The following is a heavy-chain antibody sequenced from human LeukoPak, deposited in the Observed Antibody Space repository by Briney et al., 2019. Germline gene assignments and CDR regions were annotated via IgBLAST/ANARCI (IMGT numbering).Heavy chain of an antibody. V-gene: IGHV3-9*03. D-gene: IGHD1-26*01. Sequence: GGSLRLSCTASGFNFDASAMHWVRQAPGQGLEWVTGIIWNGDAIGYADSVKGRFTISRDNAKNSLYLQMNSLRSEDMALYYCAKGYRGSPWGTFDIRGQGTMVTVSS. CDR2: IIWNGDAI. CDR1: GFNFDASA. CDR3: AKGYRGSPWGTFDI. J-gene: IGHJ3*02.